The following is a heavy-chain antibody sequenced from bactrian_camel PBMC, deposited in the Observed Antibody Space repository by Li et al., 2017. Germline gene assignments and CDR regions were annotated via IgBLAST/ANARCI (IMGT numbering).Heavy chain of an antibody. J-gene: IGHJ4*01. CDR1: GYIDSGNFYC. CDR3: AGHSGVYCDIDAYNY. D-gene: IGHD2*01. Sequence: QLVESGGGSVQAGGSLRLSCDYGYIDSGNFYCIGWFRQPPGKEREGVASFCRGDYKTYYLDSVKGRFTISHDKTKKTLDLQMNSLKPEDSAMYYCAGHSGVYCDIDAYNYWGQGTQVTVS. V-gene: IGHV3S63*01. CDR2: FCRGDYKT.